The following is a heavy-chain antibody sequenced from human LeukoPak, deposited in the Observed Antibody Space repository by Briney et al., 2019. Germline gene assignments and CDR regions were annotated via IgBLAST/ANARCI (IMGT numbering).Heavy chain of an antibody. CDR1: GGSFSGYH. CDR2: INHSGST. J-gene: IGHJ4*02. Sequence: SETLSLTCAVYGGSFSGYHWSWIRQPPGKGLEWIGEINHSGSTNYNPSLKSRVPISVDTSKNQFSLKLSSVTAADTAVYYCARSYSSSWIDYWGQGTLVTVSS. D-gene: IGHD6-13*01. CDR3: ARSYSSSWIDY. V-gene: IGHV4-34*01.